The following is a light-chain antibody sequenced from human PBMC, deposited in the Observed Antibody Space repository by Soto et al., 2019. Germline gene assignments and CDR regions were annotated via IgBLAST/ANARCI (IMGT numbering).Light chain of an antibody. J-gene: IGKJ5*01. CDR3: QQSYSSPMT. V-gene: IGKV1-39*01. Sequence: DIQMTQSPSSLSASVGDSVTITCRTSQTVSTYLNWYQQKPGKAPRLLSDATSSLQSGVPSTCSGSGSGTVFTLTSDSLQPEDFATYYCQQSYSSPMTVGQGTRLEIK. CDR2: ATS. CDR1: QTVSTY.